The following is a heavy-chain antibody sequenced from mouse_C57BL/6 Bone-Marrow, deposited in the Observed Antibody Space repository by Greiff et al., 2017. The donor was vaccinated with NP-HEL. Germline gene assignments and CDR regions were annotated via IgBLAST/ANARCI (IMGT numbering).Heavy chain of an antibody. D-gene: IGHD1-1*01. Sequence: QVQLQQSGAELVKPGASVKISCKASGYTFTDYYINWVKQRPGQGLEWIGKIGPGSGSTYYNEKFKGKATLTADKSSRTAYKQLSILTSEDSAVYFCARERGYYYGSSHFDYWGQGTTLTVSS. CDR3: ARERGYYYGSSHFDY. CDR1: GYTFTDYY. V-gene: IGHV1-77*01. CDR2: IGPGSGST. J-gene: IGHJ2*01.